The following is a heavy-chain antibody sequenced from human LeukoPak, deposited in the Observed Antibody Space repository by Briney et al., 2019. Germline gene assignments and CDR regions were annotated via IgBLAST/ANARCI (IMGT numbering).Heavy chain of an antibody. D-gene: IGHD6-13*01. Sequence: GGSLRLSCAASGFTLSNYWMSWVRQAPGKGLEWVANIKQDGSKLSYVDSVKGRFTISRDNSKNTLYLQMNSLRVEDTALYYCAKGDGSWNFDYWGQGTLVTVSS. J-gene: IGHJ4*02. CDR1: GFTLSNYW. V-gene: IGHV3-7*03. CDR2: IKQDGSKL. CDR3: AKGDGSWNFDY.